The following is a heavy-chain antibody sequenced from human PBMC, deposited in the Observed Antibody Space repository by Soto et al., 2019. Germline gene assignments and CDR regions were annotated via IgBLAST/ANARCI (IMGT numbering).Heavy chain of an antibody. V-gene: IGHV4-28*03. J-gene: IGHJ4*02. D-gene: IGHD5-12*01. CDR2: IYDSGST. CDR3: AREGSYSAYNFAHGIQLWSFDF. Sequence: SETLSLTCAVSGYSISSSNWWGWIRQPPGKGLEWIGYIYDSGSTYYNPSLKSRVAMSVDTSKNHFSLNLSSVTAADMAVYYCAREGSYSAYNFAHGIQLWSFDFWGQGALVTVSS. CDR1: GYSISSSNW.